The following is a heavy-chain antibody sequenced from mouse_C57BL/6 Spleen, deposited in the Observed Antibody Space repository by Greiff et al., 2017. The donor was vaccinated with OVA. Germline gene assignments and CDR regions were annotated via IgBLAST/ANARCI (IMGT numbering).Heavy chain of an antibody. D-gene: IGHD1-1*01. V-gene: IGHV1-82*01. Sequence: VMLVESGPELVKPGASVKISCKAPGYAFSSSWMNWVKQRPGKGLEWIGRIYPGDGEPNYNGKFKGKATLTADKSSSTAYMQLSSLTSEDSAVYFCARSYYYGSSPFAYWGQGTLVTVSA. CDR1: GYAFSSSW. CDR2: IYPGDGEP. J-gene: IGHJ3*01. CDR3: ARSYYYGSSPFAY.